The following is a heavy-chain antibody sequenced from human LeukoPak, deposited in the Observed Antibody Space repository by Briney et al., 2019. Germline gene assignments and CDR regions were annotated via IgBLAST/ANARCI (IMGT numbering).Heavy chain of an antibody. CDR1: GFTFSSYA. CDR3: AKDAGLNSYGSWLDY. Sequence: GGSLRLSCAASGFTFSSYAMHWVRQAPGKGLEWVAFRRYDGNNKYYAESVEGRFTISRDNSNNTVYLHMNSLRTEDTAMYYCAKDAGLNSYGSWLDYWGQGTLVTVSS. CDR2: RRYDGNNK. J-gene: IGHJ4*02. D-gene: IGHD5-18*01. V-gene: IGHV3-30*02.